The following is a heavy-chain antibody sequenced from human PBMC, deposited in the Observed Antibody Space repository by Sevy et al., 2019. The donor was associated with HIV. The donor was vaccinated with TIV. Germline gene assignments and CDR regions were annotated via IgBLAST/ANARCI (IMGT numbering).Heavy chain of an antibody. J-gene: IGHJ4*02. D-gene: IGHD3-22*01. CDR3: AKDPTFDSTGPDY. V-gene: IGHV3-23*01. Sequence: GGSLRLSRGGSGFTFSSYAMNWVRQAPGKGLEWVSAISGSGGSRYYTDSVKGRFTISRDNSKNTLYLQMNSLRAEDSALYYCAKDPTFDSTGPDYWGQGTLVTVSS. CDR2: ISGSGGSR. CDR1: GFTFSSYA.